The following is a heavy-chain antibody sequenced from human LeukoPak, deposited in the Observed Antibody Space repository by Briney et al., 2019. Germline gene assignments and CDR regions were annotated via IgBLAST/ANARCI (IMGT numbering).Heavy chain of an antibody. D-gene: IGHD3-10*01. CDR1: GFTVSSYW. CDR3: ARGGQSGLGY. CDR2: INRDESIT. J-gene: IGHJ4*02. V-gene: IGHV3-74*01. Sequence: GGSLRLSCAASGFTVSSYWMNCVRQPPGKGLVWVSHINRDESITNYADSVKGRFTISRDNAKNTLYLQMNSLRDDDTAVYYCARGGQSGLGYWGQGTLVTVSS.